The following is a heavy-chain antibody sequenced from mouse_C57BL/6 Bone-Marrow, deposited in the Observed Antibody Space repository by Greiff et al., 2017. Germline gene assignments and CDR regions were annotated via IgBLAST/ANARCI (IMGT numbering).Heavy chain of an antibody. Sequence: VQLKESGAELVRPGASVKLSCTASGFNIKDYYMHWVKQRPEQGLEWIGWIDPENGDTEYASKFQGKATITADTSSNTAYLQLSSLTSEDTAVYYCTTGNFDYWGQGTTLTVSS. J-gene: IGHJ2*01. CDR2: IDPENGDT. V-gene: IGHV14-4*01. CDR3: TTGNFDY. CDR1: GFNIKDYY.